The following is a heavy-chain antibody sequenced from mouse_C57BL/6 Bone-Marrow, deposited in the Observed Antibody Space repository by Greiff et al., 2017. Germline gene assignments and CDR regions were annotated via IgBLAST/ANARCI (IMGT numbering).Heavy chain of an antibody. CDR3: ARSSLYYYGSSYAH. D-gene: IGHD1-1*01. CDR1: GYTFTSYG. Sequence: VKLQESGAELARPGASVKLSCKASGYTFTSYGISWVKQRTGQGLEWIGEIYPRSGNTYYNEKFKGKAPLTADKTSSTAYMELRSLTSEDSAVYFCARSSLYYYGSSYAHWGQGTTLTVSS. CDR2: IYPRSGNT. J-gene: IGHJ2*01. V-gene: IGHV1-81*01.